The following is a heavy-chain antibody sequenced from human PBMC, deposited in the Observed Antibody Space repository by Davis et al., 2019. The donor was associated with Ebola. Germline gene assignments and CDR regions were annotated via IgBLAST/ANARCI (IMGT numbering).Heavy chain of an antibody. CDR3: ARDPPQSGGYV. Sequence: GGSLRLSCVASGFTVSCDYMSWVRQAPGKGLEWVSVIYSGGSTYYADSVKGRFTISRHSSENTVFLQMNSLRPDDTAVYYCARDPPQSGGYVWGQGTLVTVSS. J-gene: IGHJ4*02. D-gene: IGHD5-12*01. V-gene: IGHV3-53*04. CDR2: IYSGGST. CDR1: GFTVSCDY.